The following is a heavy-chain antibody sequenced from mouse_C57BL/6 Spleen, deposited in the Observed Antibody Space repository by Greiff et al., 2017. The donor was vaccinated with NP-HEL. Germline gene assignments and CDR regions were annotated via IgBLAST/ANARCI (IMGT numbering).Heavy chain of an antibody. CDR1: GYTFTSYW. V-gene: IGHV1-61*01. Sequence: QVQLQQPGAELVRPGSSVKLSCKASGYTFTSYWMDWVKQRPGQGLEWIGNIYPSDSETHYNQKFKDKATLTVDKSSSTAYMQLSSLTSEDSAVYYCARRDGYLRGGFFAYWGQGTLVTVSA. J-gene: IGHJ3*01. CDR2: IYPSDSET. CDR3: ARRDGYLRGGFFAY. D-gene: IGHD2-3*01.